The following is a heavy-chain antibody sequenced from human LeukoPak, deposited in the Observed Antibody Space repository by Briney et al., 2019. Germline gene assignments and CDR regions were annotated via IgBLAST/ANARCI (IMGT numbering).Heavy chain of an antibody. CDR3: ARDLRFLEWLSAFDY. D-gene: IGHD3-3*01. Sequence: GGSLRLSCAASGFTFSSYSMNWVRQAPGKGLEWVSSISSRSSYIYYADSVKGRFTISRDNAKNSLYLQMNSLRAEDTAVYYCARDLRFLEWLSAFDYWGQGTLVTVSS. CDR2: ISSRSSYI. V-gene: IGHV3-21*01. J-gene: IGHJ4*02. CDR1: GFTFSSYS.